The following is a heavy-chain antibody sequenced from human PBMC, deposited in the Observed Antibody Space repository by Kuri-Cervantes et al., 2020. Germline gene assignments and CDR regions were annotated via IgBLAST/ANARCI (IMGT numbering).Heavy chain of an antibody. CDR1: GYTFTGYY. CDR3: ASSTPFLRHVVISQEGAFDI. Sequence: ASVKVSCKASGYTFTGYYIHWVRQAPGQGLEWMGWINPNSGGTNYAQKLQGWVTMTTDTSISTVYMALSRQRSDDTAVYYFASSTPFLRHVVISQEGAFDIWGQGTMVTVSS. V-gene: IGHV1-2*04. CDR2: INPNSGGT. D-gene: IGHD3-22*01. J-gene: IGHJ3*02.